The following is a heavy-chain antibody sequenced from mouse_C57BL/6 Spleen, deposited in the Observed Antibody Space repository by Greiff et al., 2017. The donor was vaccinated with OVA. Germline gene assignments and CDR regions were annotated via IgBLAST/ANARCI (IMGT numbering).Heavy chain of an antibody. D-gene: IGHD3-2*01. CDR1: GYTFTDYN. CDR3: ARGSKTAWFAY. Sequence: EVQLQQSGPELVKPGASVKIPCKASGYTFTDYNMDWVKQSHGKSLEWIGDINPNNGGTIYNQKFKGKATLTVDKSSSTAYMELRSLTSEDTAVYYCARGSKTAWFAYWGQGTLVTVSA. J-gene: IGHJ3*01. CDR2: INPNNGGT. V-gene: IGHV1-18*01.